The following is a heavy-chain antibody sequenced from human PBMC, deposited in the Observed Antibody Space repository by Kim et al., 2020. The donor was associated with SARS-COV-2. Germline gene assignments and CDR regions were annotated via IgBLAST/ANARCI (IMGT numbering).Heavy chain of an antibody. V-gene: IGHV4-34*01. CDR2: INHSGST. CDR3: ARVGPPLYDSSGYYYTNLHYFDY. Sequence: SETLSLTCAVYGGSFSGYYWSWIRQPPGKGLEWIGEINHSGSTNYNPSLKSRVTISVDTSKNQFSLKLSSVTAADTAVYYCARVGPPLYDSSGYYYTNLHYFDYWGQGTLVTVSS. CDR1: GGSFSGYY. D-gene: IGHD3-22*01. J-gene: IGHJ4*02.